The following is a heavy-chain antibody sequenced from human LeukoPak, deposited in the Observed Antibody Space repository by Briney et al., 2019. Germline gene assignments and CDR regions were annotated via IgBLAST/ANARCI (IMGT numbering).Heavy chain of an antibody. V-gene: IGHV1-58*02. CDR2: IVVGSGNT. J-gene: IGHJ4*02. Sequence: SVKVSCKASGFTFTSSAMQWVRQARGQRLEWIGWIVVGSGNTNYAQKFQGRVTMTRDTSTSTVYMELSSLRSEDTAVYYCARVRCSSTSCYSYFDYWGQGTLVTVSS. CDR1: GFTFTSSA. D-gene: IGHD2-2*02. CDR3: ARVRCSSTSCYSYFDY.